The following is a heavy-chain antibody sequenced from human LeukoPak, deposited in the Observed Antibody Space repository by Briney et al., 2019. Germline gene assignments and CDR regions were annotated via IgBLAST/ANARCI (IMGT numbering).Heavy chain of an antibody. J-gene: IGHJ6*02. CDR3: ARGAQTAPPDYYYYGMDV. CDR2: ISYDGSNK. V-gene: IGHV3-30-3*01. D-gene: IGHD4/OR15-4a*01. Sequence: GRSLRPSCAASGFTFSSYAMHWVRQAPGKGLEWVAVISYDGSNKYYADSVKGRFTISRDNSKNTLYLQMNSLRAEDTAVYYCARGAQTAPPDYYYYGMDVWGQGTTVTVSS. CDR1: GFTFSSYA.